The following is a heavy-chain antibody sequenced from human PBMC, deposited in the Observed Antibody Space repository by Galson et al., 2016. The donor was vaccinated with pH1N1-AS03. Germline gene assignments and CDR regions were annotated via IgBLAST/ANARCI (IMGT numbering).Heavy chain of an antibody. J-gene: IGHJ4*02. Sequence: PALVKPTQTLTLTCSFSGFSLTSPGVCVTWVRQPPGKALEWLATIDSDDDKYYTTSLQTRLTISKDTSKNQVVLTMTNMDPVDPATYYCARVWGAAAGYFDYWGPGNLVVVSS. D-gene: IGHD6-13*01. V-gene: IGHV2-70*20. CDR1: GFSLTSPGVC. CDR2: IDSDDDK. CDR3: ARVWGAAAGYFDY.